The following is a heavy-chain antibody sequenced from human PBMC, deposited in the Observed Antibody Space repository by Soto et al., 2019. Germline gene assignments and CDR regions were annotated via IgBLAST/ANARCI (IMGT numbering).Heavy chain of an antibody. CDR3: ARDGGTNGMDV. V-gene: IGHV4-59*01. Sequence: QVQLQESGPGLVKPSETLSLTCTVSGGSISGYYWSWIRQPPGKGLEWIGYIFYSGSTNYNPSLKSRVTISVDTSKNLFSLKLSSVTAADTAVYYCARDGGTNGMDVWGQGTTVTVSS. CDR2: IFYSGST. D-gene: IGHD3-3*01. CDR1: GGSISGYY. J-gene: IGHJ6*02.